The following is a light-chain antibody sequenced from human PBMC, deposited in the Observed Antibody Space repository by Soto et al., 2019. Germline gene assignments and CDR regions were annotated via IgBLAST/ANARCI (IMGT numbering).Light chain of an antibody. CDR2: WAS. V-gene: IGKV4-1*01. J-gene: IGKJ4*01. CDR1: QSVLYSSNNKNY. Sequence: DIVMTQSPDSLAVSLGERATINCKSSQSVLYSSNNKNYLVWYQQKPRQPPKLLIYWASSRASGVPDRFSGSGSGTDFTLTISSLQAEDVAVYYCQQYNSLPHTFGGGTKVEIK. CDR3: QQYNSLPHT.